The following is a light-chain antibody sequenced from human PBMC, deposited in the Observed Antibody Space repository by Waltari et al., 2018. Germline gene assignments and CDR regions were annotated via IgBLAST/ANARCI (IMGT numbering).Light chain of an antibody. CDR2: LNTDGSH. J-gene: IGLJ2*01. V-gene: IGLV4-69*01. CDR3: QTWDTDSYVI. CDR1: SGHSTYA. Sequence: QLVLTQSPSASASLGASVKPTCTLSSGHSTYAIAWHQQQPEKGPRYLMKLNTDGSHNEGDGIPDRFSGSSSGAERYLTISSRQSEDEADYYCQTWDTDSYVIVGGGTKLTVL.